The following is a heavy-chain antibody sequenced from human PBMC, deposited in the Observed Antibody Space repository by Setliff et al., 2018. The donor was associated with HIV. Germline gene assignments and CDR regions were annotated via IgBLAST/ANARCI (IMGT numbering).Heavy chain of an antibody. V-gene: IGHV5-10-1*01. CDR2: IDPSDSDT. J-gene: IGHJ3*02. CDR1: GYMFASYW. Sequence: PGESLKISCKGSGYMFASYWINWVRQVPGKGLEWMARIDPSDSDTNFSPSFQGHVTISVDRSITTAYLQWSSLKASDTAMYYCARRYYDSSGYYYWFDAFDIWGQGTMVTVS. D-gene: IGHD3-22*01. CDR3: ARRYYDSSGYYYWFDAFDI.